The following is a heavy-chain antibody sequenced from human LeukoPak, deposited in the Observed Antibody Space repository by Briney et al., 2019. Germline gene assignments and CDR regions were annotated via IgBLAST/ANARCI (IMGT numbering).Heavy chain of an antibody. V-gene: IGHV1-69*13. J-gene: IGHJ4*02. CDR3: ARLRGGMELREDY. D-gene: IGHD1-7*01. CDR2: IIPIFGTA. CDR1: GGTFSSYA. Sequence: SVKVSCKASGGTFSSYAISWVRQAPGQGLEWMGGIIPIFGTANYAQKFQGRVTITADESTSTAYMELSSLRSEDTAVYYCARLRGGMELREDYWGQGTLVTVSS.